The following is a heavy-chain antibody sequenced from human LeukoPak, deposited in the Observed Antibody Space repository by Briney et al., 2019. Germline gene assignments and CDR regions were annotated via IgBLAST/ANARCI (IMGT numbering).Heavy chain of an antibody. Sequence: GASVKVSCKASGYTFTGYYMHWVRQAPGQGLEWMGWINPNSGGTNYAQKFQGRVTMTRDTSISTAYMELSRLRSDDTAVYYCARDIVVVPAYRRKSGAFDPWGQGTLVTVSS. CDR2: INPNSGGT. V-gene: IGHV1-2*02. J-gene: IGHJ5*02. CDR3: ARDIVVVPAYRRKSGAFDP. D-gene: IGHD2-2*01. CDR1: GYTFTGYY.